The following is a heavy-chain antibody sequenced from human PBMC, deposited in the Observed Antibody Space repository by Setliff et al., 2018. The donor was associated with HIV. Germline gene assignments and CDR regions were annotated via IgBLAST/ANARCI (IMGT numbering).Heavy chain of an antibody. V-gene: IGHV3-30*01. J-gene: IGHJ4*02. Sequence: PGGSLRLSCVASGFTFSTFAMHWVRQAPGKGLEWVSVISYDGSRTYYADSVKGRFTISRDNSKNTLYLQVNSLRPEDTAVYFCARGVGSNYFDYWGQGTLVTVSS. CDR2: ISYDGSRT. CDR3: ARGVGSNYFDY. D-gene: IGHD1-26*01. CDR1: GFTFSTFA.